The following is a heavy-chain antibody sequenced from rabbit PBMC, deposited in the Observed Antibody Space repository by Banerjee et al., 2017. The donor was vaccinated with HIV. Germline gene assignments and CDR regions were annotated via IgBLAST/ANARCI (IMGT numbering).Heavy chain of an antibody. CDR1: GFSFSGSYW. J-gene: IGHJ4*01. CDR2: IGSGSGNT. Sequence: QEQLEESGGDLVKPEGSLTLTCTASGFSFSGSYWICWVRQAPGEGLEWIACIGSGSGNTGYATWAKGRFTISKSSSTTVTLQMTSLTAADTATYFCARVIATMTPVPNLWGPGTLVTVS. CDR3: ARVIATMTPVPNL. D-gene: IGHD2-1*01. V-gene: IGHV1S45*01.